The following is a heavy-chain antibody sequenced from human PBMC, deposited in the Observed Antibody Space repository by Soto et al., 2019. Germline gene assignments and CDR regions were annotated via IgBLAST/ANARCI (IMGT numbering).Heavy chain of an antibody. CDR1: GGSISSGGYY. CDR2: IYYRGHT. CDR3: ARGEADYWFDS. Sequence: QVQLQESGPGLVKPSETLSLTCTVSGGSISSGGYYWRWIRQHPGKGLEWIGSIYYRGHTYYNPSPNSRSTISVDTSKNQFSLKLTSVTAADTAVYYCARGEADYWFDSWGQGTLVTVSS. J-gene: IGHJ5*01. D-gene: IGHD3-10*01. V-gene: IGHV4-31*03.